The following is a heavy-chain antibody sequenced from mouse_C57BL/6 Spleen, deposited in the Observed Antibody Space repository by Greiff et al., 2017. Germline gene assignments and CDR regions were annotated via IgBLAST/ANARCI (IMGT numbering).Heavy chain of an antibody. CDR1: GYSITSGYY. Sequence: SGPGLVKPSQSLSLTCPVTGYSITSGYYWNWIRQFPGNKLEWMGYISYDGSNNYNPSLKNPISITLDTSTNQSFLKLNSVTTEDTAAYYCGRDRYYGAWFAYWGQGTLVTVSA. V-gene: IGHV3-6*01. CDR3: GRDRYYGAWFAY. D-gene: IGHD1-2*01. CDR2: ISYDGSN. J-gene: IGHJ3*01.